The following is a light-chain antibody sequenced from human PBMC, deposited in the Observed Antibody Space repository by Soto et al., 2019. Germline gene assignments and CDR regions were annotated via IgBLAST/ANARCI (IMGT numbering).Light chain of an antibody. CDR2: KAS. Sequence: EIKMTQSPSTLSASVGERVPINCRASQSISTWVAWYQQKPGKAPNILIYKASILGSGVPSRFTGSRSGTESTLTISNLQPDDVATYYCQQYNTFSRTFVQGTKVDIK. CDR3: QQYNTFSRT. J-gene: IGKJ1*01. CDR1: QSISTW. V-gene: IGKV1-5*03.